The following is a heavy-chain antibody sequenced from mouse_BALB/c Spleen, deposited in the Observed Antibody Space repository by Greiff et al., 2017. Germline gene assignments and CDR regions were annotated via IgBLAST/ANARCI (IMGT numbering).Heavy chain of an antibody. CDR3: ARMNDDDYAMDY. CDR2: ISYDGSN. V-gene: IGHV3-6*02. Sequence: VQLKESGPGLVKPSQSLSLTCSVTGYSITSGYYWNWIRQFPGNKLEWMGYISYDGSNNYNPSLKNRISITRDTSKNQFFLKLNSVTTEDTATYYCARMNDDDYAMDYWGQGTSVTVSS. CDR1: GYSITSGYY. D-gene: IGHD2-12*01. J-gene: IGHJ4*01.